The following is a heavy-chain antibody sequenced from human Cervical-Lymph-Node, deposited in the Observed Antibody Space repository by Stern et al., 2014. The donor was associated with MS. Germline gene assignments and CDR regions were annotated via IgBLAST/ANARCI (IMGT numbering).Heavy chain of an antibody. D-gene: IGHD6-19*01. J-gene: IGHJ4*02. CDR3: AHRLGSSGELWDY. V-gene: IGHV2-5*02. Sequence: QVTLRESGPTLVTPTQTLTLTCTFSGFSLSTNGVGVGWIRPPPGKDLEWLALIYGDDDKRYSPSLKSRLTIPKDTSKSQVVLTMTNADLVDTATYYCAHRLGSSGELWDYWGQGTLVTVSS. CDR2: IYGDDDK. CDR1: GFSLSTNGVG.